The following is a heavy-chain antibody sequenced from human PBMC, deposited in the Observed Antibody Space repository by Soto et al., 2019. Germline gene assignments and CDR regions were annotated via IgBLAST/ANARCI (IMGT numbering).Heavy chain of an antibody. J-gene: IGHJ3*02. CDR1: GFTFSSYA. Sequence: GGSLRLSCAASGFTFSSYAMHWVRQAPGKGLEYVSAISSNGGSTYYANSVKGRFTISRDNSKNTLYLQMGSLRAEDMAVYYCARSPTVLPADRYSAFDTWGQGTMVTVSS. D-gene: IGHD2-2*01. V-gene: IGHV3-64*01. CDR2: ISSNGGST. CDR3: ARSPTVLPADRYSAFDT.